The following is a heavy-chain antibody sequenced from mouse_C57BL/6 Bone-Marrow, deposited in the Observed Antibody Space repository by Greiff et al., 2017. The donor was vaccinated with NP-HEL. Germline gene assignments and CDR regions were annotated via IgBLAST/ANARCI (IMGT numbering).Heavy chain of an antibody. CDR3: ASPRFTTVAHWYFDV. CDR2: ISSGGSYT. CDR1: GFTFSSYG. J-gene: IGHJ1*03. D-gene: IGHD1-1*01. Sequence: EVMLVESGGDLVKPGGSLKLSCAASGFTFSSYGMSWVRQTPDKRLEWVATISSGGSYTYYPDSVKGRFTISRDNAKNTLYLQMSSLKSEDTAMYYCASPRFTTVAHWYFDVWGTGTTVTVSA. V-gene: IGHV5-6*01.